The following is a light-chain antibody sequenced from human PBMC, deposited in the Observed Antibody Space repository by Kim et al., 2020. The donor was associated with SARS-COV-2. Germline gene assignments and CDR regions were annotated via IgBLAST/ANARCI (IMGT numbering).Light chain of an antibody. Sequence: GQSITISCTGTSSDVGGYNAVSWYQQHPGKAPKLTIYDVNKRPSGVSTRFSGSKSGNTASLTISGLQAEDEADYYCSSYTGTSIVIFGGGTQLTVL. CDR2: DVN. J-gene: IGLJ2*01. V-gene: IGLV2-14*04. CDR3: SSYTGTSIVI. CDR1: SSDVGGYNA.